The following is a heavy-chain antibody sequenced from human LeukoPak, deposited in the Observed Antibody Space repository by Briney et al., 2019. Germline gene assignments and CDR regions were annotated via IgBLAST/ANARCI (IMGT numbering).Heavy chain of an antibody. D-gene: IGHD2-15*01. J-gene: IGHJ6*02. CDR1: GFTLSSYW. CDR3: ARGGGTVAATDYYYGMDV. V-gene: IGHV3-74*01. CDR2: IKSDGSST. Sequence: PGGSLRLSCAASGFTLSSYWMHWVRQAPGKGLVWVSRIKSDGSSTSYADSVKGRFTISRDNAKNTLYLQMTSLRAEDTAVYYCARGGGTVAATDYYYGMDVWGQGTTVTVSS.